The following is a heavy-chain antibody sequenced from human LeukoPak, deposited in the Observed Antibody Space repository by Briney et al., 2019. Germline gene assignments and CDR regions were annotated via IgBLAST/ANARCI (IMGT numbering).Heavy chain of an antibody. V-gene: IGHV3-53*01. J-gene: IGHJ4*02. CDR2: IYSGGST. CDR1: GFTVSSNY. D-gene: IGHD3-10*01. Sequence: GGSLRLSCAASGFTVSSNYMSWVRQAPGKGLEWVSVIYSGGSTYYADSVKGRFTISRDNSKNTLYLQMNSLRAEDTAVYYCARVQSTYYYGSGSPFDYWGQGTLVTVSS. CDR3: ARVQSTYYYGSGSPFDY.